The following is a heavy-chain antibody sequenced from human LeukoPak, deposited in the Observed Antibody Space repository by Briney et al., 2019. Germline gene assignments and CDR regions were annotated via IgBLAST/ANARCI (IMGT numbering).Heavy chain of an antibody. CDR1: GFTLSSYA. V-gene: IGHV3-23*01. CDR3: AKTVAARPNWFDP. D-gene: IGHD6-6*01. CDR2: ISGSGGST. J-gene: IGHJ5*02. Sequence: PGGSMRLSCAASGFTLSSYAMSWVRQAPGKGLEWVSAISGSGGSTYYADSVKGRFTISRDNSKNTLYLQMNSLRAEDTAVYYCAKTVAARPNWFDPWGQGTLVTVSS.